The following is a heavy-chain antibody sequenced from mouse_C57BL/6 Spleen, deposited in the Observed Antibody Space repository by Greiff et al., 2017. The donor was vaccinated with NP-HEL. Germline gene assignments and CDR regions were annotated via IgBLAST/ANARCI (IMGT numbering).Heavy chain of an antibody. CDR3: ATTVVAKGVSYYFDY. CDR2: IYPGDGDT. D-gene: IGHD1-1*01. J-gene: IGHJ2*01. Sequence: QVQLQQSGPELVKPGASVKISCKASGYAFSSSWMNWVKQRPGKGLEWIGRIYPGDGDTNYNGKFKGKAKLTADKSSSTAYMQLSSLTSEDSAVYFCATTVVAKGVSYYFDYWGQGTTLTVAS. V-gene: IGHV1-82*01. CDR1: GYAFSSSW.